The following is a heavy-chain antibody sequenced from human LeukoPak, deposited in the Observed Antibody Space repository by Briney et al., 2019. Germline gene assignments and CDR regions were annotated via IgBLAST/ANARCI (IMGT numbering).Heavy chain of an antibody. D-gene: IGHD4-17*01. Sequence: PGGSLRLSCAASGFTFSGYAIHWVRQAPGKGVEWVAVISFYGTDAFYAHSVKGRFTISRDNSKNTLYLQMNSLRPDDTAVYYCARPRAAVTRISSFDIWGQGTMVTVSS. J-gene: IGHJ3*02. CDR3: ARPRAAVTRISSFDI. CDR2: ISFYGTDA. V-gene: IGHV3-30*01. CDR1: GFTFSGYA.